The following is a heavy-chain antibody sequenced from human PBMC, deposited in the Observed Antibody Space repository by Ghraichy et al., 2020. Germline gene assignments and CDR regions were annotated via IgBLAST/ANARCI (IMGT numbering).Heavy chain of an antibody. J-gene: IGHJ4*02. CDR2: ISSDSSRI. D-gene: IGHD3-10*01. V-gene: IGHV3-21*01. Sequence: GGSLRLSCATSGFNLGVCTMNWLRWAPNKGLEWVSSISSDSSRIYYADSVRGRFTISRDNAMNSVYLQMNSLTVEDTAMYYCVRADGSGSFYYWGQGTQVTVSS. CDR3: VRADGSGSFYY. CDR1: GFNLGVCT.